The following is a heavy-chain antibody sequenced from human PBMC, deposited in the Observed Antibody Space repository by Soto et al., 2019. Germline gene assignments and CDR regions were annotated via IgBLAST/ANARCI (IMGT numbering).Heavy chain of an antibody. CDR3: ARDLAKGGGSAGFDY. Sequence: ASVKVSCKASGYTFTVYYMHWVRQAPGQGLEWMGWINPKSGGTMYPQKFQGRVTMTWDTSISTAYMALTRLRSDDTAVYYCARDLAKGGGSAGFDYWGQGALVTVSS. J-gene: IGHJ4*02. D-gene: IGHD1-26*01. V-gene: IGHV1-2*02. CDR1: GYTFTVYY. CDR2: INPKSGGT.